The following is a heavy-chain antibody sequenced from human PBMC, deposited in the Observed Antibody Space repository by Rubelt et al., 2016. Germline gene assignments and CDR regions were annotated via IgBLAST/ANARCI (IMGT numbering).Heavy chain of an antibody. J-gene: IGHJ4*02. D-gene: IGHD3-22*01. CDR1: GYTFTSYG. CDR2: ISAYNGNT. CDR3: ARVEYYYDSSGYSDY. V-gene: IGHV1-18*01. Sequence: QVQLVQSGAEVKKPGASVKVSCKASGYTFTSYGISWVRQAPGQGLEWMGWISAYNGNTNYAQKLQGRVTRTTDTSTSTGYMELRSLRSDDTAVYYCARVEYYYDSSGYSDYWGQGTLVTVSS.